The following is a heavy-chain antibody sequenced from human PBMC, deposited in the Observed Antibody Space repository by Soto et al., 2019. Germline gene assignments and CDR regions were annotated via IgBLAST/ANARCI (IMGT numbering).Heavy chain of an antibody. D-gene: IGHD4-17*01. V-gene: IGHV4-31*03. J-gene: IGHJ5*01. Sequence: SETLSLTCTVSGGSISSGGYYWSWIRQHPGKGLEWIGYIYYSGSTYYNPSLKSRVTISVDTSKNQFSLKLSSVTAADTAVYYCARNANPEGPTVTWGHGTLVTVSS. CDR2: IYYSGST. CDR3: ARNANPEGPTVT. CDR1: GGSISSGGYY.